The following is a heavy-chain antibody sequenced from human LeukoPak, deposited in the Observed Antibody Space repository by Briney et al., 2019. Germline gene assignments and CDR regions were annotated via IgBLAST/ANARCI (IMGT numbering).Heavy chain of an antibody. CDR2: INSNSGGT. V-gene: IGHV1-2*02. CDR1: GYTFTDYY. Sequence: GASVKVSCKASGYTFTDYYMHWVRQGPGQGLEWMGWINSNSGGTNYAQKFQDRVTMTSDTSISTAYMELSRLRSDDTAVYYCASKGAGYCRSTNCQGAFDIWGQGTMVCASS. J-gene: IGHJ3*02. D-gene: IGHD2-2*01. CDR3: ASKGAGYCRSTNCQGAFDI.